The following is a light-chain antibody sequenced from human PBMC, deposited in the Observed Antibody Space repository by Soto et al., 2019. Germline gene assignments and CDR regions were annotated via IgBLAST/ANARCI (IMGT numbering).Light chain of an antibody. CDR2: DVS. CDR1: SSDVGGYKY. V-gene: IGLV2-11*01. J-gene: IGLJ3*02. CDR3: CAYAGSYTWV. Sequence: QSALTQPRSVSESPGQSVTISCSGTSSDVGGYKYVSWYQQHPGEAPKLMIYDVSKRPSGVPDRFSGSKSGSTASLTISGRQAEDEADYYCCAYAGSYTWVFGGGTKLTVL.